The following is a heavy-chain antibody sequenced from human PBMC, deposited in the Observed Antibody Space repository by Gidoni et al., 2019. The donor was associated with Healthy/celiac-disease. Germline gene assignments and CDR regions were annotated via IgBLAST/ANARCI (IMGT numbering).Heavy chain of an antibody. V-gene: IGHV3-21*01. CDR2: ISSSSSYI. Sequence: EVQLVESGGGLVKPGGSLRLSCAASGFTFRSYSMNWVRQAPGKGLEWVSSISSSSSYIYYADSVKGRFTISRDNAKNSLYLQMNSLRAEDTAVYYCARSYDSSGYYLAYYYYGMDVWGQGTTVTVSS. J-gene: IGHJ6*02. D-gene: IGHD3-22*01. CDR1: GFTFRSYS. CDR3: ARSYDSSGYYLAYYYYGMDV.